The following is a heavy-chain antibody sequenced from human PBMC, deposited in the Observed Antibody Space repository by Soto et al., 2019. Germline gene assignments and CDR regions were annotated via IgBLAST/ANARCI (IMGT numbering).Heavy chain of an antibody. Sequence: LSLTCAVYGGSFSGYYWSWIRQPPGKGLEWIGEINHSGSTNYNPSLKSRVTMSVDTSKNQFSLKLSSVTAADTAVYYCARGVDGSWDHWGQGTLVTVSS. D-gene: IGHD6-13*01. CDR3: ARGVDGSWDH. J-gene: IGHJ4*02. CDR1: GGSFSGYY. V-gene: IGHV4-34*01. CDR2: INHSGST.